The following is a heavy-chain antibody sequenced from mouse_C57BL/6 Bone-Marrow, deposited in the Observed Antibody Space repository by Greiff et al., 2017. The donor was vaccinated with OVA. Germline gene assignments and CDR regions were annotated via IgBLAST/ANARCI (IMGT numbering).Heavy chain of an antibody. CDR3: ARPVGGPYFDV. J-gene: IGHJ1*03. CDR1: GYTFTSYG. D-gene: IGHD1-1*01. V-gene: IGHV1-81*01. Sequence: VQLQESGAELARPGASVKLSCKASGYTFTSYGISWVKQRTGQGLEWIGEIYPRSGNTYYNEKFKGKATLTADKSSSTAYMELRSLTSEDSAVYFCARPVGGPYFDVWGTGTTVTVSS. CDR2: IYPRSGNT.